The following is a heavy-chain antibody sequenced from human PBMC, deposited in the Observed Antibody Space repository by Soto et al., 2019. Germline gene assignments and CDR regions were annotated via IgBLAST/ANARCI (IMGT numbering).Heavy chain of an antibody. CDR2: ITYNGDTI. D-gene: IGHD3-16*01. J-gene: IGHJ3*02. CDR3: ARLRPTNTGGTFDI. Sequence: QVQLVESGGGLVKPGGSLRLSCAASGFTFSDYYMTWIRQAPGKGLEWLSYITYNGDTISYADCVKGRFTISRDNAHNSLYLEMNSLRAEDTAIYYCARLRPTNTGGTFDILGQGTIVTVSS. V-gene: IGHV3-11*01. CDR1: GFTFSDYY.